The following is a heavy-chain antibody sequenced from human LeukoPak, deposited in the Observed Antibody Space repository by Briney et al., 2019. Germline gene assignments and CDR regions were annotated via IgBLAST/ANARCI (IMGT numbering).Heavy chain of an antibody. D-gene: IGHD6-13*01. Sequence: GGSLRLSCAASGFTFSNYWIHWVRQAPGKGLVWVSRINTDGSTTTYADSVKGRFSISRDNAKNTVYLQMNNLRAEDTAVYFCARWSTAPDTEAGDYWGQGTLVTVSS. CDR1: GFTFSNYW. CDR2: INTDGSTT. J-gene: IGHJ4*02. CDR3: ARWSTAPDTEAGDY. V-gene: IGHV3-74*01.